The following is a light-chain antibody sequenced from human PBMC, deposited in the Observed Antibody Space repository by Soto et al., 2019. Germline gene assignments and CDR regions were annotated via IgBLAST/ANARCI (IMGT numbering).Light chain of an antibody. CDR3: CSYTTSNTRQIV. V-gene: IGLV2-14*01. J-gene: IGLJ1*01. CDR1: SSDVGGYNY. Sequence: LNPPASVSGSPGQSITISCPGTSSDVGGYNYVSWYQQQPGKAPKFMIYDVTNRPSGVSNRFSGSKSGNTASLTISGLQAEDEADYYCCSYTTSNTRQIVFGTGTKVTVL. CDR2: DVT.